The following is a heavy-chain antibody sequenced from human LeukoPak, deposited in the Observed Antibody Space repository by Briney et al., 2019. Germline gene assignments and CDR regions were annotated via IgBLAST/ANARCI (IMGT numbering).Heavy chain of an antibody. V-gene: IGHV4-39*07. D-gene: IGHD6-19*01. J-gene: IGHJ4*02. CDR2: VYYSGST. CDR3: ARHQISSGWSLYFDS. CDR1: GDSISNINYY. Sequence: SETLSLTCNVSGDSISNINYYWAWIRQPPGKGLEWIASVYYSGSTHYNPSLESRVAISGDTSKNQFSLRVSSVTVADTAVFYCARHQISSGWSLYFDSWGQGILVTVSS.